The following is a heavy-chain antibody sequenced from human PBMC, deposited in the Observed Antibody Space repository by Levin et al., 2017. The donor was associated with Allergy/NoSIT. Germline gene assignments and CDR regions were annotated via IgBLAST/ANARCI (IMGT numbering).Heavy chain of an antibody. J-gene: IGHJ2*01. Sequence: SVKVSCKASGGTFSSYAISWVRQAPGQGLEWMGGIIPIFGTANYAQKFQGRVTITADETTSTAYMELSSLRSEDTAVYYCARDDSGGSWYFDLWGRGTLVTVSS. D-gene: IGHD2-15*01. CDR3: ARDDSGGSWYFDL. V-gene: IGHV1-69*13. CDR2: IIPIFGTA. CDR1: GGTFSSYA.